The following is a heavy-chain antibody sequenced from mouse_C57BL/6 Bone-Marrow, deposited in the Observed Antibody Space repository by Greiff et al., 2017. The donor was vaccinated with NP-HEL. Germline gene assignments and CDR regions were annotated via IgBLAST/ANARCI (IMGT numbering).Heavy chain of an antibody. V-gene: IGHV14-4*01. D-gene: IGHD4-1*01. CDR2: IDPENGDT. CDR1: GFNIKDDY. Sequence: EVKLVESGAELVRPGASVKLSCTASGFNIKDDYMHWVKQRPEQGLEWIGWIDPENGDTEYASKFQGKATITADTSSNTAYLQLSSLTSEDTAVYYCTTRNWDEGYWGQGTTLTVSS. CDR3: TTRNWDEGY. J-gene: IGHJ2*01.